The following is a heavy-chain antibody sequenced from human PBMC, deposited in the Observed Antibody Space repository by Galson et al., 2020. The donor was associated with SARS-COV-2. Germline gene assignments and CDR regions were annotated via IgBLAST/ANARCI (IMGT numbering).Heavy chain of an antibody. V-gene: IGHV1-24*01. CDR2: FDPEDGET. Sequence: ASVKVSCQVSGYTLTELSMHWVRQAPGKGLAWMGGFDPEDGETIYAQKFQGRVTMTEDTSTDTAYMELSSLRSEDTAVYYCATNYDILTGYPDYWGQGTLVTVSS. D-gene: IGHD3-9*01. CDR3: ATNYDILTGYPDY. J-gene: IGHJ4*02. CDR1: GYTLTELS.